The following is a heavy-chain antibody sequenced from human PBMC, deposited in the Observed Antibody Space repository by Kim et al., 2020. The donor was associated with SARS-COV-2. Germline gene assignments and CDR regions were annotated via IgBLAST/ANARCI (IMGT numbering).Heavy chain of an antibody. V-gene: IGHV4-61*01. Sequence: SETLSLTCTVSGGSVSSGSYYWSWIRQPPGKGLEWIGYIYYSGSTNYNPSLKSRVTISVDTSKNQFSLKLSSVTAADTAVYYCARGWYGSGGSCYSEHLDYRGEGALVTVSS. CDR3: ARGWYGSGGSCYSEHLDY. D-gene: IGHD2-15*01. CDR2: IYYSGST. J-gene: IGHJ4*02. CDR1: GGSVSSGSYY.